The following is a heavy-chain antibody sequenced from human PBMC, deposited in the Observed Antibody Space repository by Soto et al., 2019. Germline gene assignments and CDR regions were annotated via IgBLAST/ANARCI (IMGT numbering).Heavy chain of an antibody. CDR1: GVTFSNYA. CDR3: AKVSWVHHGSEGGNWLDP. CDR2: ISHSGSST. D-gene: IGHD3-10*01. V-gene: IGHV3-23*01. Sequence: EVQFLESGGGLVQPGGSLRLSCAASGVTFSNYAMNWVRQAPGKGLEWVSGISHSGSSTYYADSVKGRFTISRDNSKNTLFLQMNRLTAEDTAVYYCAKVSWVHHGSEGGNWLDPWGQGTLVTVSS. J-gene: IGHJ5*02.